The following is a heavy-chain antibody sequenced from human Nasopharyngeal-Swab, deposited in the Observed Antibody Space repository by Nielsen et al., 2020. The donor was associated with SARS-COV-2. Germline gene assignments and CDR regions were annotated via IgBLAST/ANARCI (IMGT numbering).Heavy chain of an antibody. D-gene: IGHD4-17*01. J-gene: IGHJ6*02. V-gene: IGHV3-33*01. CDR2: IWYDGSNK. Sequence: GESLKISCAASGFTFSSYGMHWVRQAPGKELAWVAVIWYDGSNKYYADSVKGRFSISRDNSKNTLYLQMNSLRAEDTAVYYCAGGQGTVTTYYYYGMDVWGQGTTVTVSS. CDR1: GFTFSSYG. CDR3: AGGQGTVTTYYYYGMDV.